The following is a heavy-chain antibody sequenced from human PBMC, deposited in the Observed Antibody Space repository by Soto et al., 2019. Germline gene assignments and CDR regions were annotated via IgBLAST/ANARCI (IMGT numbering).Heavy chain of an antibody. D-gene: IGHD1-26*01. CDR2: ISAYNGNT. Sequence: ASVKVSCKASGYTFTSYGSSGVRQAPGQGLEWMGWISAYNGNTNYAQKLQDRITMTTDTSTSTAYMELRSLRSDDTAVYYCARDWVVGAAWSYGMDVCGQWNTVTLSS. CDR3: ARDWVVGAAWSYGMDV. CDR1: GYTFTSYG. J-gene: IGHJ6*02. V-gene: IGHV1-18*01.